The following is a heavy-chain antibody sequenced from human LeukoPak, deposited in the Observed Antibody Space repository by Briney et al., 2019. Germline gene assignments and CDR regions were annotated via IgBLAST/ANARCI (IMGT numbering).Heavy chain of an antibody. CDR2: INHSGST. CDR1: SGSFSGYY. Sequence: KPSETLSFTCAVYSGSFSGYYWSWLRQPPGKGLESIGEINHSGSTNYNPSLKSRVTISVDTSKNQFSLKLSSVTAADTAVYYCARGIRSYYDSSGIYYFDYWGQGTLVTVSS. V-gene: IGHV4-34*01. J-gene: IGHJ4*02. CDR3: ARGIRSYYDSSGIYYFDY. D-gene: IGHD3-22*01.